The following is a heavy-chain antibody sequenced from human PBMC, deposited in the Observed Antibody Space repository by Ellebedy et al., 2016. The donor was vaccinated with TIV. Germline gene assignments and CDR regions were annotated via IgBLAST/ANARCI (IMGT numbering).Heavy chain of an antibody. Sequence: SETLSLTCSVSGDSIRSYYWTWIRQPPGKGLEWIAYINYSGDTNYNPSLKSRATMSVDASKNQFSLKLTSATAADTAVYYCARESIGVPFDYWGQGTLVTVSS. CDR2: INYSGDT. V-gene: IGHV4-59*01. J-gene: IGHJ4*02. CDR3: ARESIGVPFDY. D-gene: IGHD2-8*01. CDR1: GDSIRSYY.